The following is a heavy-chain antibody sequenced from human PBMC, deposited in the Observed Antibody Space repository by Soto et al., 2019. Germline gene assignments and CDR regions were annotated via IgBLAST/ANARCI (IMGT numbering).Heavy chain of an antibody. CDR1: GFTFSSYA. Sequence: GGSLRLSCAASGFTFSSYAMSWVRQAPGKGLEWVSAISGSGGSTYYADSVKGRFTISRDNSKNTLYLQMNSLRAEDTAVYYCAKTPLRAAADKGGQARRQNLNWFDPWGQGTLVTVSS. V-gene: IGHV3-23*01. CDR3: AKTPLRAAADKGGQARRQNLNWFDP. D-gene: IGHD6-13*01. J-gene: IGHJ5*02. CDR2: ISGSGGST.